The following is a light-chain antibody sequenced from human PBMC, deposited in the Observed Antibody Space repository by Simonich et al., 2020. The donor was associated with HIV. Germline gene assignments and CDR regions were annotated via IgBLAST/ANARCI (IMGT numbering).Light chain of an antibody. V-gene: IGKV1-5*03. CDR3: QQYNTYSLT. Sequence: DIQMTQSPSTLSASVGDRVTITCRASQSRGIWLAWYLPKPGKAPKLLIYKASTLESGVPSRFSGSGSRTEFTLTISSLQPDDSATYYCQQYNTYSLTFGGGTKVEIE. J-gene: IGKJ4*01. CDR2: KAS. CDR1: QSRGIW.